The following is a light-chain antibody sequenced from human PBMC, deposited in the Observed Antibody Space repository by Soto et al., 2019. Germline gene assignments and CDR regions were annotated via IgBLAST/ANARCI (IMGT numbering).Light chain of an antibody. Sequence: EIVLTQSPATLSLSPGERATLSSRASQSVSSYLAWYQQKPGQAPRLLIYDASNRATGIPARFSGSGSGTDFTLTISSLEPEDFAVYYCQQRSNWPPITFGQGTRRDIK. CDR1: QSVSSY. CDR3: QQRSNWPPIT. V-gene: IGKV3-11*01. J-gene: IGKJ5*01. CDR2: DAS.